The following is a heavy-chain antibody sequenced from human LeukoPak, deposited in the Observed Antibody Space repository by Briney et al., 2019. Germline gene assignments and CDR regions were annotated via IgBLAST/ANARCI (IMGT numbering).Heavy chain of an antibody. CDR1: GFTFSSYA. D-gene: IGHD1-26*01. CDR2: ISYDGSNK. V-gene: IGHV3-30-3*01. J-gene: IGHJ6*02. CDR3: ARSLGTGIVGAIRYYGMDV. Sequence: RSLRLSCAASGFTFSSYAMHWVRQAPGKGLEWVAVISYDGSNKYYADSVKGRFTISRDNSKNTLYLQMNSLRAEDTAVYYCARSLGTGIVGAIRYYGMDVWGQGTTVTVSS.